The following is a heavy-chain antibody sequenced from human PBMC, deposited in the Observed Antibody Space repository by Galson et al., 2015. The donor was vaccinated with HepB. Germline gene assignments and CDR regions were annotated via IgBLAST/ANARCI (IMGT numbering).Heavy chain of an antibody. V-gene: IGHV3-23*01. CDR3: AKTYYYDSSGYYHGGAFDI. J-gene: IGHJ3*02. D-gene: IGHD3-22*01. CDR2: ISGSGGST. Sequence: SLRLSCAASGFTFSSYAMSWVRQAPGKGLEWVSAISGSGGSTYYADSVKGRFTISRDNSKNTLYLQMNSLRAEDTAVYYCAKTYYYDSSGYYHGGAFDIWGQGTMVTVSS. CDR1: GFTFSSYA.